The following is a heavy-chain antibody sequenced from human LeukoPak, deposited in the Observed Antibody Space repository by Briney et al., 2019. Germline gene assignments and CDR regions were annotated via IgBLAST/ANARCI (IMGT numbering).Heavy chain of an antibody. CDR1: GFTFDDYA. J-gene: IGHJ4*02. V-gene: IGHV3-9*01. CDR3: ARRRWPLDY. Sequence: GGSLRLSCAASGFTFDDYAMHWVRQAPGKGLEWVSGISWNSGSIGYADSVKGRFTISRDNAKNSLYLQMNSLRAEDTAVYYCARRRWPLDYWGQGTLVTVSS. D-gene: IGHD5-24*01. CDR2: ISWNSGSI.